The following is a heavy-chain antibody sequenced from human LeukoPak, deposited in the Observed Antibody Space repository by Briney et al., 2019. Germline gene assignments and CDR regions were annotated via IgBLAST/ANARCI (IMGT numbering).Heavy chain of an antibody. CDR2: IIPIFGTA. J-gene: IGHJ5*02. Sequence: SVKVSCKASGYTFTSYGISWVRQAPGQGLEWMGGIIPIFGTANYAQKFQGRVTITADKPTSTAYMELSSLRSEDTAVYYCAISYSGYDFFSWGQGTLVTVSS. D-gene: IGHD5-12*01. CDR1: GYTFTSYG. CDR3: AISYSGYDFFS. V-gene: IGHV1-69*06.